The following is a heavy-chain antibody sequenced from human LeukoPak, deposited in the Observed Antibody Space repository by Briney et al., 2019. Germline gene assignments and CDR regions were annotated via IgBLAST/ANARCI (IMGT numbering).Heavy chain of an antibody. J-gene: IGHJ4*02. CDR2: INPSGGST. D-gene: IGHD4-23*01. V-gene: IGHV1-46*01. CDR1: GYTFTRYY. Sequence: GSVKGSCKATGYTFTRYYMHWVRQAPGQGLEWMGIINPSGGSTSYAQKFQGRVTMTRDTSTSTVYMELSSLRSEDTAVYYCARGGYGGNSRDLDYWGQGTLVTVSS. CDR3: ARGGYGGNSRDLDY.